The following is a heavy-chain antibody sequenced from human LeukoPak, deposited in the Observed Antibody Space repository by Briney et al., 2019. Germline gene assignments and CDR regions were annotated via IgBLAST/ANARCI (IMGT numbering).Heavy chain of an antibody. CDR3: AKRTGSGWYFFDS. V-gene: IGHV3-23*01. CDR1: GFTFSSLD. D-gene: IGHD6-19*01. Sequence: GGSLRLSWAASGFTFSSLDRSWVRQAPGKGLEWVSGVSSGGGKTDYADYADSVKGRFTISRDNSKNTLFLQMNSLRDDDTAVYYCAKRTGSGWYFFDSWGQGTLVTVSS. J-gene: IGHJ4*02. CDR2: VSSGGGKTDYA.